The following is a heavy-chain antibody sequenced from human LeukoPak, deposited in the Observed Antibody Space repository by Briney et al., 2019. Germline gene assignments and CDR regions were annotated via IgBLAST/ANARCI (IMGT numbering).Heavy chain of an antibody. V-gene: IGHV3-23*01. CDR2: ISGSGGNT. CDR1: GCTFSSYA. D-gene: IGHD4-23*01. Sequence: PGGSLRLSCAASGCTFSSYAMSWVRQAPGKGLDQVSAISGSGGNTYYADSVKGRFTISRDNSKNTLYLQMNSLRAEDTAVYYCAKDQYGGNPQYYFDYWGQGTLVTVSS. J-gene: IGHJ4*02. CDR3: AKDQYGGNPQYYFDY.